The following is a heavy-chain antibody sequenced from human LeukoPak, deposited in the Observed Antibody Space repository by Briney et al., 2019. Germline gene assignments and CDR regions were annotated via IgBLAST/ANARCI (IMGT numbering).Heavy chain of an antibody. CDR3: AGDQVQSSRGAFDI. Sequence: GGSLRLSCAPSGFTFSSYSMNWVRQAPGKGLEWVSYISSSSSTIYYADSVKGRFTISRDNAKNSLYLQMNSLRAEDTAVYYCAGDQVQSSRGAFDIWGQGTMVTVSS. CDR2: ISSSSSTI. CDR1: GFTFSSYS. V-gene: IGHV3-48*01. D-gene: IGHD3-10*01. J-gene: IGHJ3*02.